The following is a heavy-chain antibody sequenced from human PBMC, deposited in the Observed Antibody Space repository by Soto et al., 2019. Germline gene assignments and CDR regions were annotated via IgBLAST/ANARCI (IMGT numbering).Heavy chain of an antibody. CDR2: ISHDGSIK. CDR3: ARDGYCSTASCYTGFDY. CDR1: AFTFSSYA. V-gene: IGHV3-30-3*01. J-gene: IGHJ4*02. Sequence: GGSLRLSCAASAFTFSSYAIHWVRQAPGKGLEWVALISHDGSIKYYADSVKGRFTIPRDNSKNTLYLQMNSLRAEDTAVYYCARDGYCSTASCYTGFDYWGQGTLVTVSS. D-gene: IGHD2-2*02.